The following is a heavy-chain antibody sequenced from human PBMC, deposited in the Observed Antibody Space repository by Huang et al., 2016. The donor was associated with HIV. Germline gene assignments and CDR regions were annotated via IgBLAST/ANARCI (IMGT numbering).Heavy chain of an antibody. J-gene: IGHJ3*01. V-gene: IGHV3-9*01. CDR2: INWKSGKM. Sequence: EVQLVESGGGLVRPGRSLRLSCAASGFTFDDYAMHWVRQTPRKGLEWVSVINWKSGKMASAESVRGRFTLSRDNAKNSLYLQMNSLRPEDTALYYCAKDWGYDFGAFDFWGRGTMVTVSS. CDR3: AKDWGYDFGAFDF. CDR1: GFTFDDYA. D-gene: IGHD3-16*01.